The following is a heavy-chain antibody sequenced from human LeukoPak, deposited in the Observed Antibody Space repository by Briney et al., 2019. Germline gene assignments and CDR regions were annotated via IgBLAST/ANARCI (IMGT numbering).Heavy chain of an antibody. V-gene: IGHV4-59*08. CDR3: ARSGTRSGGAFDI. CDR1: GGSISGYY. Sequence: SETLSLTCTVSGGSISGYYWSWIRQSPGKGLEWIAYVYSSGSTNYNPSLYSRVTISLDTSKNQFSLKLSSVTAADTAVYFCARSGTRSGGAFDIWGQGTMVAVSS. D-gene: IGHD4-23*01. J-gene: IGHJ3*02. CDR2: VYSSGST.